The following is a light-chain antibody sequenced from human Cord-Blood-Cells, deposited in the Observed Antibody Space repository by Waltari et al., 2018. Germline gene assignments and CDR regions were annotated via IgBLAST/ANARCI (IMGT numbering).Light chain of an antibody. CDR2: GKN. CDR1: SLRSYY. J-gene: IGLJ1*01. Sequence: SSELTQDPAVSVALGQTVRITCQGDSLRSYYASWYQQKPGQAPVLVIYGKNNRPSGNPDRFSGSSSGNTASLTITGAQAEDEADYYCNSRDSSGNHQVFGTGTKVTVL. CDR3: NSRDSSGNHQV. V-gene: IGLV3-19*01.